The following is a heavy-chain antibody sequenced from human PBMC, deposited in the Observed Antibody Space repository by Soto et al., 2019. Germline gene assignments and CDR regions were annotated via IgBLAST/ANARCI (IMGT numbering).Heavy chain of an antibody. CDR1: GGSISSYY. CDR3: SRALGCVAGRHDGSDN. Sequence: EALSLTCTVSGGSISSYYWSSIGQPPGEGLDWIGYFYYSGSTNYNPALKSRATISVDTAKNQFSLQLSSVTAAYTAVSYCSRALGCVAGRHDGSDNWGQGTMVTVSS. V-gene: IGHV4-59*01. J-gene: IGHJ3*02. CDR2: FYYSGST. D-gene: IGHD6-19*01.